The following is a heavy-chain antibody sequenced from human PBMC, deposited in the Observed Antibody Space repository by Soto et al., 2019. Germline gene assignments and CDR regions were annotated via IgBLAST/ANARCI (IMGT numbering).Heavy chain of an antibody. Sequence: GASVKVSCKVSVYTLTELSMHWVRQAPGKGLEWMGGFDPEDGETIYAQKFQGRVTMTEDTSTDTAYMELSSLRSEDTAVYYCEKGPSAAAGPEYFQHWGQGTLVTVSS. J-gene: IGHJ1*01. V-gene: IGHV1-24*01. D-gene: IGHD6-13*01. CDR2: FDPEDGET. CDR3: EKGPSAAAGPEYFQH. CDR1: VYTLTELS.